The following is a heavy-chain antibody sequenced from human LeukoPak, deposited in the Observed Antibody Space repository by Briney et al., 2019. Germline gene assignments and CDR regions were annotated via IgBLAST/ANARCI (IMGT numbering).Heavy chain of an antibody. D-gene: IGHD6-13*01. J-gene: IGHJ4*02. V-gene: IGHV3-30*04. Sequence: GRSLRLSCAASGFTYTKHAMHWVRQAPGKGLEWVAVISYDGSNKKYADSVKGRFTTSRDNSKNTLYLQMNSLRAEDTAVYYCAKEVGSGYSIDYWGQGTLVTVSS. CDR3: AKEVGSGYSIDY. CDR2: ISYDGSNK. CDR1: GFTYTKHA.